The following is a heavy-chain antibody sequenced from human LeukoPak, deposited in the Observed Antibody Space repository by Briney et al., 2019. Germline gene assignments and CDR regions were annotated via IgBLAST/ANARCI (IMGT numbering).Heavy chain of an antibody. CDR3: ARGQYCSGGSCYLASFD. D-gene: IGHD2-15*01. J-gene: IGHJ4*02. Sequence: SQTLSLTCTVSGGSISSGGYYWSWIRQHPGKGLEWIGYIYYSGSTYYNPSLKSRVTISVDTSKNQFSLKLSSVTAADTAVYYCARGQYCSGGSCYLASFDWGQGTLVTVSS. V-gene: IGHV4-31*03. CDR2: IYYSGST. CDR1: GGSISSGGYY.